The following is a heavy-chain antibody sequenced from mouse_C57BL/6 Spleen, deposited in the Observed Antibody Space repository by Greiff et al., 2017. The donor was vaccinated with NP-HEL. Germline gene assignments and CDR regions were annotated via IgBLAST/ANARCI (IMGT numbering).Heavy chain of an antibody. CDR2: IDPEDGDT. CDR3: AAYDYDWYFDV. Sequence: VQLKESGAELVKPGASVKLSCTASGFNIKDYYMHWVKQRTEQGLEWIGRIDPEDGDTKYAPKFQGKATITADTSSNTAYLQLSSLTSEDTAVYYCAAYDYDWYFDVWGTGTTVTVSS. J-gene: IGHJ1*03. CDR1: GFNIKDYY. V-gene: IGHV14-2*01. D-gene: IGHD2-4*01.